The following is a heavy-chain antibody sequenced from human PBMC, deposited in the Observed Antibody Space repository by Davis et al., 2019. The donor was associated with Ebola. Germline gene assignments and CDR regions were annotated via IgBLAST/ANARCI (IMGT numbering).Heavy chain of an antibody. Sequence: MPSETLSLTCTVSGGSVSNYYWSWIRQPPGKGLEWIGYIYYRGSTNYNPSLKSRVTISVDTSKNQFSLKLSSVTAADTAVYYCARDPLEGAFDFWGQGTKVTVSS. CDR1: GGSVSNYY. CDR2: IYYRGST. V-gene: IGHV4-59*02. CDR3: ARDPLEGAFDF. J-gene: IGHJ3*01. D-gene: IGHD1-1*01.